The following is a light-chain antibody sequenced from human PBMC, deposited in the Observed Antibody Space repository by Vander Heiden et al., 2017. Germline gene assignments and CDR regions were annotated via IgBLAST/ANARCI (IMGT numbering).Light chain of an antibody. CDR1: SSDVGGYNY. Sequence: QSALTRPASVSGSPGQSITISCTGTSSDVGGYNYVSWYQQHPGNAPKLMIYDVSYRPSGVSTRFSGSKSGNTASLTISGLQAEDEADYYCSSYTSSSTWVFGGGTKLTVL. J-gene: IGLJ3*02. CDR3: SSYTSSSTWV. V-gene: IGLV2-14*01. CDR2: DVS.